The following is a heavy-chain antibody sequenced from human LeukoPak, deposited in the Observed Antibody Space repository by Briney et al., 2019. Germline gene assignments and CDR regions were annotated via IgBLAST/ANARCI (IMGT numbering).Heavy chain of an antibody. D-gene: IGHD2-15*01. CDR1: GVTFSSSA. J-gene: IGHJ4*02. Sequence: HGRALRVSCAASGVTFSSSAMRRGREALRTGLEWGAVISYDGSNKYYADSVKGRFTISRDNSKNTLYLQMNSLRAEDTAVYYCATEVVVAATGGYYFDYWGQGTLVTVSS. CDR2: ISYDGSNK. V-gene: IGHV3-30-3*01. CDR3: ATEVVVAATGGYYFDY.